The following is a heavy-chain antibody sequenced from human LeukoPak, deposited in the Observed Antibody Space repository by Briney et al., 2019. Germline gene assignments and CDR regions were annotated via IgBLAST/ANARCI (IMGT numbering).Heavy chain of an antibody. CDR1: GGSFGVYY. D-gene: IGHD2-21*02. CDR3: ARGGFYCGGDCYVDY. V-gene: IGHV4-34*01. CDR2: INHSGNT. Sequence: PSETLSLTCAVYGGSFGVYYWSWIRQPPGKGLEWIGEINHSGNTNYNPSLKSRVTISVDTSKNQFSLKLSSVTAADTAVYYCARGGFYCGGDCYVDYWGQGTLVTVSS. J-gene: IGHJ4*02.